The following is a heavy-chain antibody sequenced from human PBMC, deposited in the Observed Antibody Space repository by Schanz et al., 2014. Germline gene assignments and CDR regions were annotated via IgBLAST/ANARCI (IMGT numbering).Heavy chain of an antibody. V-gene: IGHV3-53*01. CDR3: AKRCSSTSCSHGAFDI. CDR1: GFTVSSNY. Sequence: EVQLVESGGGLIQPGGSLRLSCVASGFTVSSNYMSWVRQAPGKGLEWVSGIYSDGRTYYGESVKGRVTISRDNSKNTLYLQMNSLSDEDTAMYYCAKRCSSTSCSHGAFDIWGQGTMVTVSS. J-gene: IGHJ3*02. D-gene: IGHD2-2*01. CDR2: IYSDGRT.